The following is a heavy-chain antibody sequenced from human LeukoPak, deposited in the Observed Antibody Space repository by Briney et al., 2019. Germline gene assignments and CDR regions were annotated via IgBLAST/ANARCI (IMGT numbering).Heavy chain of an antibody. CDR3: ARHWAYYCSSSRCEDY. D-gene: IGHD2-2*01. CDR1: GGSFSSYY. CDR2: INHSGGT. V-gene: IGHV4-34*01. Sequence: SETLSLTCAVYGGSFSSYYWSWIRQPPGKGLEWIGEINHSGGTNYNPSLKSRVTISVDTSKNQFSLKLSSVTAADTAVYYCARHWAYYCSSSRCEDYWGQGTLVTVSS. J-gene: IGHJ4*02.